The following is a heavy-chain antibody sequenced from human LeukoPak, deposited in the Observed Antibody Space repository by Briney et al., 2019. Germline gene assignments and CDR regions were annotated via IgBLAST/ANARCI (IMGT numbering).Heavy chain of an antibody. CDR2: IYFSGSA. CDR3: ARGTVPAALIGYYYYYMDV. Sequence: PSETLSLTCAVSGGSIGSHYWTWIRQPAGKGLEWIGRIYFSGSANYNPSLTSRVTMSVDTSKNQFSLQLNSLTAADTAVYYCARGTVPAALIGYYYYYMDVWGKGTTVTVSS. V-gene: IGHV4-4*07. D-gene: IGHD2-2*01. J-gene: IGHJ6*03. CDR1: GGSIGSHY.